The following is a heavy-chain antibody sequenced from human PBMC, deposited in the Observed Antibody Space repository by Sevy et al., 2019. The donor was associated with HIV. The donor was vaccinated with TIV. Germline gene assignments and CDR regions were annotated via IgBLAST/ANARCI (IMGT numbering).Heavy chain of an antibody. J-gene: IGHJ5*02. Sequence: SGPTLVNPTQTLTLTCTFSGFSLSTSGVGVGWIRQPPGKALEWLALIYWNDDKRYSPSLKSRLTITKDTSKNQVVLTMTNMDPVDTATYYCAHRPPYSSGWPGRFDPWGQGTLVTVSS. CDR2: IYWNDDK. V-gene: IGHV2-5*01. CDR1: GFSLSTSGVG. CDR3: AHRPPYSSGWPGRFDP. D-gene: IGHD6-19*01.